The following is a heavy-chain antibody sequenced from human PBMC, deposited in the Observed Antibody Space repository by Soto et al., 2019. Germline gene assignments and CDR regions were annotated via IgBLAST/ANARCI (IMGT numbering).Heavy chain of an antibody. V-gene: IGHV3-9*01. CDR3: ANALPPGSYYKPRHS. CDR2: ISWNGDTI. Sequence: EVQLVESGGDLVQPGRSLRLSCAASGFTFRDYAIHWVRQAPGKGLEWVSGISWNGDTIGYADSVKGRFTISRDNAKYSVSLEMHSLCPEDTALCYCANALPPGSYYKPRHSWGPGTLVTGSS. J-gene: IGHJ4*02. CDR1: GFTFRDYA. D-gene: IGHD3-10*01.